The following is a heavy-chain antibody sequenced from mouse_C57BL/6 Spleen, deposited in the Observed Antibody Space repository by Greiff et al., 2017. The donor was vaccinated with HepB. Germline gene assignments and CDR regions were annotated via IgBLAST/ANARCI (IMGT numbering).Heavy chain of an antibody. Sequence: QVQLQQPGAELVKPGASVKLSCKASGYTFTSYWMHWVKQRPGHGLEWIGMIHPNSGSTNYNEKFKSKATLTVDKSSSTAYMQLSSLTSEDSAVYYCARGVTTVEMDYWGQGTSVTVSS. CDR3: ARGVTTVEMDY. V-gene: IGHV1-64*01. CDR2: IHPNSGST. D-gene: IGHD1-1*01. J-gene: IGHJ4*01. CDR1: GYTFTSYW.